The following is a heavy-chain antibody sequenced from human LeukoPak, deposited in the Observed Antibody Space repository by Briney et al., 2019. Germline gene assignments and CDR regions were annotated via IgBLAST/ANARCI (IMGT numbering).Heavy chain of an antibody. CDR2: INHSGST. Sequence: SETLSLTCAVYGGSFSGYYWSWIRQPPGKGLEWIGEINHSGSTNYNPSLKSRVTISADTSKNQFSLRLSSVTAADTAVYYCARGLNNRKSGRRFDVFEIWGQGTMVTVSS. D-gene: IGHD3-3*01. CDR3: ARGLNNRKSGRRFDVFEI. J-gene: IGHJ3*02. CDR1: GGSFSGYY. V-gene: IGHV4-34*01.